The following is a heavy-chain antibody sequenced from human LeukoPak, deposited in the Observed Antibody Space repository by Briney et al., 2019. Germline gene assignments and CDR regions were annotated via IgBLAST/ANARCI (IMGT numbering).Heavy chain of an antibody. J-gene: IGHJ4*02. D-gene: IGHD6-19*01. CDR3: ARGSPGASVAGRQYIFDY. V-gene: IGHV1-69*13. CDR1: GYTFTAYY. CDR2: IIPIFGTA. Sequence: GASVKVSCKASGYTFTAYYIHWVRQAPGQGLEWMGGIIPIFGTANYAQKFQGRVTITADESTSTAYMELSSLRSEDTAVYYCARGSPGASVAGRQYIFDYWGQGTLVTVSS.